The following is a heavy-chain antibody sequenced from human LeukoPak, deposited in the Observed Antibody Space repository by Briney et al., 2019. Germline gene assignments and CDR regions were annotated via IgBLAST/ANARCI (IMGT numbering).Heavy chain of an antibody. CDR2: IIPIFGTA. J-gene: IGHJ6*03. V-gene: IGHV1-69*05. CDR1: GGTFSSYA. D-gene: IGHD2-15*01. CDR3: ASFSSGLLRSYMDV. Sequence: SVKVSCKASGGTFSSYAISWVRQAPGQGLEWMGRIIPIFGTANYAQKFQGRVTITTDESTSTAYMELSRLRSDDTAVYYCASFSSGLLRSYMDVWGKGTTVTVSS.